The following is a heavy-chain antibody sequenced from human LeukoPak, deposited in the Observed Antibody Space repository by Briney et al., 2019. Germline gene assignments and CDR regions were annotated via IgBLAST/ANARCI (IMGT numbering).Heavy chain of an antibody. CDR1: GGSISSGDYY. CDR3: ARGALRTTYYMDV. Sequence: KPSETLSLTCTVSGGSISSGDYYWSWIRQPPGKGLEWIGYIYYSGSTNYNPSLKSRVTISVDTSKNQFSLKLSSVTAADTAVYYCARGALRTTYYMDVWGKGTTVTVSS. J-gene: IGHJ6*03. V-gene: IGHV4-61*08. CDR2: IYYSGST. D-gene: IGHD4-17*01.